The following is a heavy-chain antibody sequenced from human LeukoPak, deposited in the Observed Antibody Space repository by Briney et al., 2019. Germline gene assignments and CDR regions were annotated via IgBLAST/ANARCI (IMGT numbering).Heavy chain of an antibody. CDR3: ARDHSGYDKGYYYYYMDV. CDR1: GGSISSYY. J-gene: IGHJ6*03. D-gene: IGHD5-12*01. V-gene: IGHV4-59*01. Sequence: SETLSLTCTVSGGSISSYYWSWIRQPPGKGLEWIGYIYYSGSTNYNPSLKSRVTISVDTSKNRFSLKLSSVTAADTAVYYCARDHSGYDKGYYYYYMDVWGKGTTVTISS. CDR2: IYYSGST.